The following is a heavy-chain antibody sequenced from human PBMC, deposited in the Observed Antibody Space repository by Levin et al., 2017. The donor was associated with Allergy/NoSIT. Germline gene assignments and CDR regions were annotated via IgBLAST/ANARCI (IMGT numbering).Heavy chain of an antibody. D-gene: IGHD5-12*01. J-gene: IGHJ4*02. CDR2: ISYDGSNK. CDR1: GFTFSSYA. V-gene: IGHV3-30-3*01. CDR3: ARGYSGYDSPGGY. Sequence: GESLKISCAASGFTFSSYAMHWVRQAPGKGLEWVAVISYDGSNKYYADSVKGRFTISRDNSKNTLYLQMNSLRAEDTAVYYCARGYSGYDSPGGYWGQGTLVTVSS.